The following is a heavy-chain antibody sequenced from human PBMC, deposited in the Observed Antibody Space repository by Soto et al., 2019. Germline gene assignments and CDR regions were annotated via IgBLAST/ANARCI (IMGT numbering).Heavy chain of an antibody. J-gene: IGHJ4*02. CDR1: GASIRGSYYF. CDR2: VYSTGST. D-gene: IGHD4-17*01. V-gene: IGHV4-30-4*08. CDR3: AGGYGDYEGYYFDY. Sequence: SETLSLTCTVTGASIRGSYYFWSWIRQPPGEGLEWLGYVYSTGSTYYNPSLKSRISMSVDTSKNQFSLKLSSVTAADTAVHYCAGGYGDYEGYYFDYWGQGTLVTVSS.